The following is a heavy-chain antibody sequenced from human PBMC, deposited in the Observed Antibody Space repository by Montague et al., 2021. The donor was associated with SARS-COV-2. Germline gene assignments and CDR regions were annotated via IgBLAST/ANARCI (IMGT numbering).Heavy chain of an antibody. CDR3: ARVQGITMIVVVIGAFDI. Sequence: TLSLTCTVSGGSISSGGYYWSWIRQHPGKGLEWIGYIYYSGSTYYXPSLMSRVTISVDTSKNQFSLKLSSVTAADTAVYYCARVQGITMIVVVIGAFDIWGQGTMVTVSS. V-gene: IGHV4-31*03. D-gene: IGHD3-22*01. J-gene: IGHJ3*02. CDR1: GGSISSGGYY. CDR2: IYYSGST.